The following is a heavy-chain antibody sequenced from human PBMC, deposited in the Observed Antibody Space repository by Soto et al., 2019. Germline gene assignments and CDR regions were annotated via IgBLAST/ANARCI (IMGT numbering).Heavy chain of an antibody. Sequence: AVSLRLSCAASGFASSDHYMDWVRQAPRKGLEWLGRTKNKGQSFTIEYAPSVKGRFIISRDDSKNSVFLQINSLRTDDTAVYYCARWVAGAADCWGQGTQVTVSS. V-gene: IGHV3-72*01. CDR3: ARWVAGAADC. D-gene: IGHD2-15*01. J-gene: IGHJ4*02. CDR2: TKNKGQSFTI. CDR1: GFASSDHY.